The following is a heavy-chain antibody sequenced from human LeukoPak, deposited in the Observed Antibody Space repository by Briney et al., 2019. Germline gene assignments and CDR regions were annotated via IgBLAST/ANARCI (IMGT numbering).Heavy chain of an antibody. V-gene: IGHV4-59*01. CDR1: GGSISSYY. J-gene: IGHJ3*02. CDR2: IYYSGST. D-gene: IGHD1-26*01. CDR3: ARAPVGATISAFDI. Sequence: PSETLSLTCTVSGGSISSYYWSWIRQPPGKGLEWIGYIYYSGSTNYNPSLKSRVTISVDTSKNQFSLKLSSVTAADTAVYYCARAPVGATISAFDIWGQGTMVTVSS.